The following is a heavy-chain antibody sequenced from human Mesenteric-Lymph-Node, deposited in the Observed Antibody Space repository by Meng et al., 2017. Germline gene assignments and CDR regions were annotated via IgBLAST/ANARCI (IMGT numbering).Heavy chain of an antibody. CDR2: ISSSSSYI. V-gene: IGHV3-21*01. J-gene: IGHJ5*02. Sequence: GGSLRLSCAASGFTFSSYSMNWVRQAPGKGLEWVSSISSSSSYIYYAESVKGRFTISRDNAKNTLYLQMNSLRAEDTAVYCCARTPPPPNPPPFSPSLPRGLDPWGQGTLVTVSS. CDR1: GFTFSSYS. D-gene: IGHD2-15*01. CDR3: ARTPPPPNPPPFSPSLPRGLDP.